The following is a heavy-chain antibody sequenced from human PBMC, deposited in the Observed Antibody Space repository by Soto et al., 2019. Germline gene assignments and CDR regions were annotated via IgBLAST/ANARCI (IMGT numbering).Heavy chain of an antibody. CDR1: GFTFSSYA. J-gene: IGHJ3*02. Sequence: PGGSLRLSCAASGFTFSSYAMSWVRQAPGMGLEWVSGISASGGSTYYADSVKGRFTVSRDNSKNTLYLQMNSLRAEDTALYYCGRDPNGDYVGAFDIWGQGTLVTVSS. D-gene: IGHD4-17*01. V-gene: IGHV3-23*01. CDR2: ISASGGST. CDR3: GRDPNGDYVGAFDI.